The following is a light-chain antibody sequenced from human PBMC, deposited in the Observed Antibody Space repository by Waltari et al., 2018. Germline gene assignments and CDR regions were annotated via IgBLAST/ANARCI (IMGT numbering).Light chain of an antibody. CDR2: GVS. J-gene: IGLJ2*01. V-gene: IGLV2-14*03. CDR1: SSDIGDSNY. Sequence: QSALTQPASVSGSPGQSITISCTGTSSDIGDSNYVSWYQHHPGRAPKVVIYGVSNRPAGVSNRFSGSKSGNTASLTISGLQPEDEADYYCSSYTSSSTFVIFGGGTKLTVL. CDR3: SSYTSSSTFVI.